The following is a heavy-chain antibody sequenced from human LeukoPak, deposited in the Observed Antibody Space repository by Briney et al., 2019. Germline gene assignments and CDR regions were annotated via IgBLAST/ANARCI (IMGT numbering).Heavy chain of an antibody. CDR3: ARLSLTAYGGNSWIDY. CDR1: GYSFTSYW. J-gene: IGHJ4*02. D-gene: IGHD4-23*01. CDR2: IYPGDSDT. V-gene: IGHV5-51*01. Sequence: GESLKISCKGSGYSFTSYWIGWVRQMPGKGLEWMGIIYPGDSDTRYSPSFQGQVTISADKSISTAYLQWSSLKASDTAMYYCARLSLTAYGGNSWIDYWGQGTLVTVSS.